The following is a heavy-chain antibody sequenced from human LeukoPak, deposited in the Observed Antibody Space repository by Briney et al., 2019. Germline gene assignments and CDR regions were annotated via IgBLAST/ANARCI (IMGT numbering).Heavy chain of an antibody. D-gene: IGHD2-15*01. CDR3: AAQGYCSDGSCS. J-gene: IGHJ5*01. V-gene: IGHV3-20*04. CDR1: GFTFGDYG. Sequence: GGSLRLSCAASGFTFGDYGMSWVRQAPGKGLEWVSGINWNGGSTGYADSVKGRFTISRDNAKNSLYLQMNSLRAEDTAFYYCAAQGYCSDGSCSWGHGTLVTVSS. CDR2: INWNGGST.